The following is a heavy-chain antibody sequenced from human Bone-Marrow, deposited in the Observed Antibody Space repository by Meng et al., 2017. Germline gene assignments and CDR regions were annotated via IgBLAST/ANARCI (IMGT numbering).Heavy chain of an antibody. CDR3: ARGSSSSWPNFDY. CDR2: IYHSGST. D-gene: IGHD6-13*01. V-gene: IGHV4-4*02. CDR1: GGSISSSNW. Sequence: QVGLPEAGPGLVTPSGTLSLTCAVSGGSISSSNWWSWVRQPPGKGLEWIGEIYHSGSTNYNPSLKSRVTISVDKSKNQFSLKLSSVTAADTAVYYCARGSSSSWPNFDYWGQGTLVTVSS. J-gene: IGHJ4*02.